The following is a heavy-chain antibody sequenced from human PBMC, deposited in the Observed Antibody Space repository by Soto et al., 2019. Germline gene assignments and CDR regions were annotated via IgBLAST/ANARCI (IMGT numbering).Heavy chain of an antibody. D-gene: IGHD3-22*01. Sequence: QVQLQESGPGLVKPSETLSLTCTVSGGSVSSGSYYWSWIRQPPGKGLEWIGYIYYSGSTNYNPSLKSRGTISVDTSTDQFSLKLSSVTAADTAVYYCASKALESSGYFSWGQGTLVTVSS. CDR1: GGSVSSGSYY. J-gene: IGHJ5*02. CDR2: IYYSGST. CDR3: ASKALESSGYFS. V-gene: IGHV4-61*01.